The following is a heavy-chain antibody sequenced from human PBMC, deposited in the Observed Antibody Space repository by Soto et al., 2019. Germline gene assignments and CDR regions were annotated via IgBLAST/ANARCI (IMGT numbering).Heavy chain of an antibody. CDR2: IIPVFNTT. Sequence: QVHLLQSEAEVRKPGSSMKDSCKASGGTFSSYNVRWARQAPGQGLEWVGGIIPVFNTTYYAQKFQGRVTILADKSTSTAYMELSNLISEDTAVYYCARSLGRGGNPYRGQGNVVTVSS. CDR3: ARSLGRGGNPY. J-gene: IGHJ4*02. D-gene: IGHD1-1*01. V-gene: IGHV1-69*06. CDR1: GGTFSSYN.